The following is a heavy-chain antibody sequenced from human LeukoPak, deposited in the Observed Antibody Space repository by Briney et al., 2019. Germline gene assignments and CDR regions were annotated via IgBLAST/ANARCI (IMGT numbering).Heavy chain of an antibody. CDR1: GFTFSGSA. Sequence: GGSLRLSCAASGFTFSGSALHWVRQASGKGLEWVSSISSSSSYIYYADSVKGRFTISRDNAKNSLYLQMNSLRAEDTALYHCARDGAETAAFDIWGQGTMVTVSS. V-gene: IGHV3-21*04. D-gene: IGHD1-26*01. CDR2: ISSSSSYI. CDR3: ARDGAETAAFDI. J-gene: IGHJ3*02.